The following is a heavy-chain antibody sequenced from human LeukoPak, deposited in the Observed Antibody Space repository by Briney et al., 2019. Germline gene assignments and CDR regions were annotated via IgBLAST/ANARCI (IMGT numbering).Heavy chain of an antibody. CDR2: INPNSGGT. D-gene: IGHD3-3*01. Sequence: ASVKVSCKASGYTFTGYYMHWVRQAPGQGLEWMGWINPNSGGTNYAQKFQGRVTMTRDTSISTAYMELSRLRPDDTAVYYCARNYDFWSGYFHFDYWGQGTLVTVSS. V-gene: IGHV1-2*02. CDR3: ARNYDFWSGYFHFDY. J-gene: IGHJ4*02. CDR1: GYTFTGYY.